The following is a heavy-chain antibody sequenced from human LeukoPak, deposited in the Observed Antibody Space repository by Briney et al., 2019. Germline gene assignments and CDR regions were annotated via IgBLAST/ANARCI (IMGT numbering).Heavy chain of an antibody. Sequence: PGGSLRLSCGASGFTVSSNYMSWVRQAPGKGLEWVSVIYSGGSTYYADSVKGRFTISRDNSKNTLYLQMNSLRAEDTAVYYCASGFTIFGVVAHFDYWGQGTLVTVSS. CDR1: GFTVSSNY. J-gene: IGHJ4*02. V-gene: IGHV3-53*01. CDR2: IYSGGST. CDR3: ASGFTIFGVVAHFDY. D-gene: IGHD3-3*01.